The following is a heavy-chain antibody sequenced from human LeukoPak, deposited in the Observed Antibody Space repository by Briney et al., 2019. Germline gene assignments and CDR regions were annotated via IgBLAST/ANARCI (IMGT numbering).Heavy chain of an antibody. CDR3: AKRYIANTGPIDY. V-gene: IGHV3-23*01. CDR1: GLTFSDYA. D-gene: IGHD1-1*01. Sequence: GGSLRLSCAASGLTFSDYAMSWVRQAPGQELEWVSGISGSAQRTYYADSVKGRFTISRGNFKRTLYLEMNSLRAEDTAVYYCAKRYIANTGPIDYWGQGTPVTVSS. CDR2: ISGSAQRT. J-gene: IGHJ4*02.